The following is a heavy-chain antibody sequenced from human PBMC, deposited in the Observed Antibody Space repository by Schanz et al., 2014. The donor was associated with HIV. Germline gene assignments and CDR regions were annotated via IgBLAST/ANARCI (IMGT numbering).Heavy chain of an antibody. CDR1: GYTFSDHY. J-gene: IGHJ4*02. D-gene: IGHD3-22*01. Sequence: QVQLVQSGAEVKKPGSSVKVSCKASGYTFSDHYMHWVRQAPGQGLEWMGWISVYHNKTNYAQKLQGRVTMTTDTSTSTAYMELRSLRSDDTAVYYCARGALYYYDSTGYYHLDYWGQGTLVTVSS. CDR3: ARGALYYYDSTGYYHLDY. CDR2: ISVYHNKT. V-gene: IGHV1-18*04.